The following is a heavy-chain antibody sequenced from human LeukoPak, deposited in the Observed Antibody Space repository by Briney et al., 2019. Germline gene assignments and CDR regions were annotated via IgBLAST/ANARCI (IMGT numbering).Heavy chain of an antibody. Sequence: ASVKVSCKASGYTFTSYYMHWVRQAPGQGLEWMGIINPSGGSTSYAQKFQGRVTMTRDTSTSTVYMELSSLRSEDTAVYYCARDLADYYDSSGYPDYWGQGTLVTVSS. CDR3: ARDLADYYDSSGYPDY. CDR1: GYTFTSYY. V-gene: IGHV1-46*01. CDR2: INPSGGST. D-gene: IGHD3-22*01. J-gene: IGHJ4*02.